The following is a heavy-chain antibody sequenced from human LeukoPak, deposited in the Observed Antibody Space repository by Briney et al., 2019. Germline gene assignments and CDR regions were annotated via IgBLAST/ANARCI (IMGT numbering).Heavy chain of an antibody. J-gene: IGHJ4*02. V-gene: IGHV3-74*01. CDR3: ARDAPGNTALDY. Sequence: GGSLRLSCAASGFTFSIYWMHWVRQPPGKGLVWVSRINSDGSYTSYADSVKGRFTISRDNAKNTLYLQMNSLRVEDTALYYCARDAPGNTALDYWGQGSLVTVSS. D-gene: IGHD5-18*01. CDR2: INSDGSYT. CDR1: GFTFSIYW.